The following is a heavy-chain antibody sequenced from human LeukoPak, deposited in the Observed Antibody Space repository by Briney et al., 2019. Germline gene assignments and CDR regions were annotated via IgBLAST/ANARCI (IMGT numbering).Heavy chain of an antibody. CDR3: ARGSSCRTSCYRDFDY. J-gene: IGHJ4*02. CDR2: MNPNRGNT. Sequence: ASVKVSCMASGYTFTSYDINWVRQATGQGLEWMGWMNPNRGNTGYAQKFQGRVTMTRNTSISTAYMELSSLRSEDTAVYYCARGSSCRTSCYRDFDYWGQGTLVTVSS. D-gene: IGHD2-2*02. CDR1: GYTFTSYD. V-gene: IGHV1-8*01.